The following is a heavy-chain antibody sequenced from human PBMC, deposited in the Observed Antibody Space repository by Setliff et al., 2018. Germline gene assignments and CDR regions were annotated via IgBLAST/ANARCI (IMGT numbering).Heavy chain of an antibody. CDR3: ATYKRSSSFEY. Sequence: GGSLRLCCAASGFIFSSYWMNWVRQAPGKGLEWVATINQDGSGKYYVDSVKGRFTISRDNAKNSLYLQMNSPRAEDTAVYYCATYKRSSSFEYWGQGSLVTVSS. D-gene: IGHD6-6*01. J-gene: IGHJ4*02. V-gene: IGHV3-7*03. CDR1: GFIFSSYW. CDR2: INQDGSGK.